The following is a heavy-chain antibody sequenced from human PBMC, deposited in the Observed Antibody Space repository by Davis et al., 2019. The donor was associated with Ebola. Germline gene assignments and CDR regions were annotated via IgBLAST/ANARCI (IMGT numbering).Heavy chain of an antibody. Sequence: PGGSLRLSCAVYGGSFSGYYWSWIRQPPGKGLEWIGAINHSGSTNYNPSLKSRVTISVDTSKNQFSLKLSSVTAADTAVYYCARVFGIAAAGPGGYYYYYGMDVWGQGTTVTVSS. V-gene: IGHV4-34*01. CDR1: GGSFSGYY. CDR2: INHSGST. J-gene: IGHJ6*02. CDR3: ARVFGIAAAGPGGYYYYYGMDV. D-gene: IGHD6-13*01.